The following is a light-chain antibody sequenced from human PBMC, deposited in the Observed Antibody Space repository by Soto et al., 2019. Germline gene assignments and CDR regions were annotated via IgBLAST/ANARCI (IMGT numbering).Light chain of an antibody. V-gene: IGKV1-39*01. CDR3: QQSYSFPRT. Sequence: DIQMTQSPSSLSASVGDRVTITCRASQSISDYLNWYQHKPGKAPRLLISVASTLQSGVPSRFSGRGSGTDFTLTINSLQIEDFATYYCQQSYSFPRTFGQGTKLDI. J-gene: IGKJ2*02. CDR1: QSISDY. CDR2: VAS.